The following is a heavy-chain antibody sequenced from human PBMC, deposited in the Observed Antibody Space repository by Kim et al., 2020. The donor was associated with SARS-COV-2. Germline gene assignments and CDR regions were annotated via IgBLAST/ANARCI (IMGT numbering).Heavy chain of an antibody. V-gene: IGHV1-69*13. CDR1: GGTFSSYA. CDR2: IIPIFGTA. J-gene: IGHJ6*02. CDR3: ARVLLSGVAARPTYAEGMDV. Sequence: SVKVSCKASGGTFSSYAISWVRQAPGQGLEWMGGIIPIFGTANYAQKFQGRVTITADESTSTAYMELSSLRSEDTAVYYCARVLLSGVAARPTYAEGMDVWGQGTTVTVSS. D-gene: IGHD6-6*01.